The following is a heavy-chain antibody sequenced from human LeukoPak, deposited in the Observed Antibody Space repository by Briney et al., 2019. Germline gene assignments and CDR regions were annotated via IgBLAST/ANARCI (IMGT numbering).Heavy chain of an antibody. CDR2: ISGSDGST. CDR3: AKDGGQGADY. V-gene: IGHV3-23*01. D-gene: IGHD3-16*01. Sequence: GGSLRLSCAASGFTFSSYSMSWVRQAPGKGLEWVSGISGSDGSTYYADSVKGRFTISRDNSKNTLYLQMNSLRAEDMAVYYCAKDGGQGADYWGQGTLVSVSS. J-gene: IGHJ4*02. CDR1: GFTFSSYS.